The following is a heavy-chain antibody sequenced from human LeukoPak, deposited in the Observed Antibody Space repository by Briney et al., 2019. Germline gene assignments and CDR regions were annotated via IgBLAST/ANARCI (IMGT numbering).Heavy chain of an antibody. V-gene: IGHV4-59*01. J-gene: IGHJ4*02. CDR2: IYYSGST. Sequence: SETLSLTCTVSGGSITSYYWSWIRQPPGKGLEWIGSIYYSGSTNYNPSLRSRVTISVDTSKNQFSLKLSSVTAADTALYYCARENGYRYDYWGQGTLVTVSS. CDR1: GGSITSYY. CDR3: ARENGYRYDY. D-gene: IGHD5-18*01.